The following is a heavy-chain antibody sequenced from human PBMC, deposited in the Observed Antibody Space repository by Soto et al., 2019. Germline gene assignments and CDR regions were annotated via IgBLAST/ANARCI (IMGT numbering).Heavy chain of an antibody. D-gene: IGHD2-2*01. CDR3: ARGGIVVVPAADFDY. Sequence: NPGGSLRLSCAASGVTFNTYSMDGVLQAPGKGLEWVSYISSSSSNIYYADSVKGRFTISRDNAKNSLYLQMNSLRAEDTAVYYCARGGIVVVPAADFDYWGQGTLVTVSS. V-gene: IGHV3-21*01. CDR1: GVTFNTYS. CDR2: ISSSSSNI. J-gene: IGHJ4*02.